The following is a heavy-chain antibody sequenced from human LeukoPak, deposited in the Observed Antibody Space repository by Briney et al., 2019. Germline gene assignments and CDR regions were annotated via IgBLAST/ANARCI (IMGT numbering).Heavy chain of an antibody. J-gene: IGHJ5*02. CDR1: GFTVSNNL. CDR3: ARDPSAVRANTYA. Sequence: GGSLRLSCAASGFTVSNNLMNWVRQAPGKGLEWVSLIYSDGSTYYADSVKGRFTISRDHSKNTLYLQMNSLRAEDTAVYYCARDPSAVRANTYAWGQGTLVIVPS. V-gene: IGHV3-66*01. D-gene: IGHD2-2*01. CDR2: IYSDGST.